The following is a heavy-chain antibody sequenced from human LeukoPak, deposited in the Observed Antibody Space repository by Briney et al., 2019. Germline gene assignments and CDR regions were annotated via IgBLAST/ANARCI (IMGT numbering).Heavy chain of an antibody. D-gene: IGHD6-19*01. V-gene: IGHV6-1*01. CDR2: TYYRSKWYN. Sequence: SQTLSLTYAISGDSVSSNSAAWNWIRQSPSRGLEWLGRTYYRSKWYNDYAVSVKSRMIINPDTSKNQFSLQLNSVTPEDTAVYYCARGGSGITVSLFAYWGQGTLVTVSS. CDR1: GDSVSSNSAA. CDR3: ARGGSGITVSLFAY. J-gene: IGHJ4*02.